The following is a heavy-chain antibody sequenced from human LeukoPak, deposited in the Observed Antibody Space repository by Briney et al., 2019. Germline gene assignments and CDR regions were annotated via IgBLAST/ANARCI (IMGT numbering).Heavy chain of an antibody. D-gene: IGHD3-3*01. Sequence: GGSLRLSCAASGFTFSSYGMHWVRQAPGKGLEWVAFIRYDGSNKYYADSVKGRFTISRDNSKNTLYLQMNSLRAEDTAVYYCTTWSGYYTPLFDYWGQGTLVTVSS. CDR1: GFTFSSYG. CDR2: IRYDGSNK. V-gene: IGHV3-30*02. J-gene: IGHJ4*02. CDR3: TTWSGYYTPLFDY.